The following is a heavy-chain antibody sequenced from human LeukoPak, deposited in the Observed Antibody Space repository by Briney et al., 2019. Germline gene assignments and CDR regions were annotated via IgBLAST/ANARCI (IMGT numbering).Heavy chain of an antibody. J-gene: IGHJ4*02. V-gene: IGHV1-69*04. CDR2: IIPVLGVS. CDR3: ARGPYYYGDY. CDR1: GGSFSSYV. D-gene: IGHD3-10*01. Sequence: SVKVSCNASGGSFSSYVITWVRQAPGQGLEWMGRIIPVLGVSNFAQKFEGRVTITADKSTNTAHMELRRLESGDTAVYYCARGPYYYGDYWGQGTLVTVSS.